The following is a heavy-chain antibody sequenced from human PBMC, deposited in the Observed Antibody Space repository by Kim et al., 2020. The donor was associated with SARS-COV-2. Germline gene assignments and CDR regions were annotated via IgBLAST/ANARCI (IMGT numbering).Heavy chain of an antibody. CDR1: GGSFSGYY. J-gene: IGHJ4*01. Sequence: SETLSLTCAVYGGSFSGYYWSWIRQPPGKGLEWIGEINHSGSTNYNPSLKSRVTISVDTSKNQFSLKLSSVTAADTAVYYCARGSVTTSSSSYYFDYWG. D-gene: IGHD4-17*01. CDR2: INHSGST. V-gene: IGHV4-34*01. CDR3: ARGSVTTSSSSYYFDY.